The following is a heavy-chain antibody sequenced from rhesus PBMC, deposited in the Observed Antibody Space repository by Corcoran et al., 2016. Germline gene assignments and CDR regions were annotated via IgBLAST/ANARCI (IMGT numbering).Heavy chain of an antibody. J-gene: IGHJ3*01. CDR1: GGSLSGYY. CDR3: AREYPGVDAFDF. D-gene: IGHD3-34*01. Sequence: QVQLQESGPGLVKPSETLSPTCTVSGGSLSGYYWSWIRQPPAKGLEGIGNIDGNSAGTNYNPSLKSRVTISKDTAKNQFSLKLSSVTAADTAVYYCAREYPGVDAFDFWGQGLRVTVSS. CDR2: IDGNSAGT. V-gene: IGHV4-81*01.